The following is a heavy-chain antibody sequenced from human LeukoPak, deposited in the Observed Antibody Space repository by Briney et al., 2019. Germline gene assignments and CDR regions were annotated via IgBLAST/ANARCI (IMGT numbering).Heavy chain of an antibody. Sequence: GRSLRLSCAASGFPFSSYGMHWVRQAPGKGLGWVAVILYDGSNKYYADSVKGRFTISRDNSKNTLYLQMNSLRAEDTAVYYCARDQGIVGATTNAFDIWGQGTMVTVSS. J-gene: IGHJ3*02. V-gene: IGHV3-30*03. D-gene: IGHD1-26*01. CDR3: ARDQGIVGATTNAFDI. CDR2: ILYDGSNK. CDR1: GFPFSSYG.